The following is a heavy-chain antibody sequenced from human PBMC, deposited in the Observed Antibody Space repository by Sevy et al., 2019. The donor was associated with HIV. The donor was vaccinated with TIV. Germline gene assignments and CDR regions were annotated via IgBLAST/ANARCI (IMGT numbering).Heavy chain of an antibody. D-gene: IGHD3-10*01. Sequence: GESLKISCAASGFTFSSYAMSWVRQAPGKGLEWVSAISGSGGSTYYADSVKGRFTISRDNSKNTRYLQMNSLRAEDTAVYYCAKDGGRVRGGLYYFDYWGQGTLVTVSS. V-gene: IGHV3-23*01. CDR2: ISGSGGST. J-gene: IGHJ4*02. CDR3: AKDGGRVRGGLYYFDY. CDR1: GFTFSSYA.